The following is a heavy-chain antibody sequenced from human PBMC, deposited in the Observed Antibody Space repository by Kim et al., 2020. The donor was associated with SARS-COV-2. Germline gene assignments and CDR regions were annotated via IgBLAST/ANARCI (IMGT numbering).Heavy chain of an antibody. CDR1: GFTFSSYG. D-gene: IGHD6-13*01. V-gene: IGHV3-30*18. CDR2: ISYDGSNK. CDR3: AKDRIAAAALFY. Sequence: GGSLRLSCAASGFTFSSYGMHWVRQAPGKGLEWVAVISYDGSNKYYADSVKGRFTISRDNSKNTLYLQMNSLRAEDTAVDYCAKDRIAAAALFYWGQGTL. J-gene: IGHJ4*02.